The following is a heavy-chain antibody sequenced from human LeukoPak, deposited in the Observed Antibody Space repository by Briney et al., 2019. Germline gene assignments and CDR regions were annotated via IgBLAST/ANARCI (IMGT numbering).Heavy chain of an antibody. CDR2: INHSGST. Sequence: PSETLSLTCAVYGGSFSGYYWSWIRQPPGEGLEWIGEINHSGSTNYNPSLKSRVTISVDTSKNQFSLKLSSVTAADTAVYYCAALQDDYWGQGTLVTVSS. CDR3: AALQDDY. V-gene: IGHV4-34*01. CDR1: GGSFSGYY. J-gene: IGHJ4*02.